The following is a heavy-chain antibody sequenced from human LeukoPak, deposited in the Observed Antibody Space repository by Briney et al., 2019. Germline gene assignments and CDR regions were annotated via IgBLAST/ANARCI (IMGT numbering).Heavy chain of an antibody. CDR2: INPNSGGT. V-gene: IGHV1-18*01. J-gene: IGHJ4*02. CDR3: ATVSVSSSSGFDY. D-gene: IGHD6-6*01. CDR1: GYTFSSYG. Sequence: PVASVKVSCKASGYTFSSYGISWVRQAPGQGLEWMGWINPNSGGTKYGQKFQGRIIMTSDTSTSTAYMELSSLRSDDTAVFYCATVSVSSSSGFDYWGQGTLVTVSS.